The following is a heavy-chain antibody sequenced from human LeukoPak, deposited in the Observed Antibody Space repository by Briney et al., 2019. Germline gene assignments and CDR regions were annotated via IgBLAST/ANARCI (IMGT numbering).Heavy chain of an antibody. V-gene: IGHV4-59*01. Sequence: PSETLSLTCTVSGGSISSYYWSWIRQPPGKGLEWIGYIYYSGSTNYNPSLKSRVTISVDTSKNQFSLKLSSVTAADTAVYYCARGTAPSGHCFDYWGQGTLVTVSS. CDR3: ARGTAPSGHCFDY. CDR1: GGSISSYY. J-gene: IGHJ4*02. D-gene: IGHD6-13*01. CDR2: IYYSGST.